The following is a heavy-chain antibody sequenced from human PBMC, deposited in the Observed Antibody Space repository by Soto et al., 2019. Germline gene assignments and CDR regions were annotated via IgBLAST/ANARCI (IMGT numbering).Heavy chain of an antibody. J-gene: IGHJ4*02. CDR1: GGSISSGGYY. D-gene: IGHD5-18*01. Sequence: QVQLQESGPGLVKPSQTLSLTCTVSGGSISSGGYYWSWIRQHPGKGLEWIGYIYYSRSTYYNPSLKSGVTISVDTSKNQFSLKLSSVTAADTAVYYCAREYVDTAMAFDYWGQGALVTVSS. CDR2: IYYSRST. V-gene: IGHV4-31*03. CDR3: AREYVDTAMAFDY.